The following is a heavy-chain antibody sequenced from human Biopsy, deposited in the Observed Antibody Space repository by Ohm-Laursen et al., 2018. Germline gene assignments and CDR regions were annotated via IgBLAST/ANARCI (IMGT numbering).Heavy chain of an antibody. CDR2: IYTSGIT. J-gene: IGHJ5*02. D-gene: IGHD1-14*01. V-gene: IGHV4-4*07. Sequence: SQTLSLTCTVSGGSLSSYSWNWIRQPAGQGLVWIGQIYTSGITNSNPSLKSRVTMSVDTSKNKFFLRGSSVTAADTAVYYCARDRDRRGWFDPWGQGTLVTVSS. CDR1: GGSLSSYS. CDR3: ARDRDRRGWFDP.